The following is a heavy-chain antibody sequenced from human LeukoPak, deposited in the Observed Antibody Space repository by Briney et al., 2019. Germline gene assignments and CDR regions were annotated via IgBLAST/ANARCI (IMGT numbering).Heavy chain of an antibody. V-gene: IGHV3-30*02. J-gene: IGHJ2*01. Sequence: DSVKGRFTISRDNSKNTLYLQMNSLRAEDTAVYYCAKEGCSSTSCYGGWYFDLWGRGTLVTVSS. D-gene: IGHD2-2*01. CDR3: AKEGCSSTSCYGGWYFDL.